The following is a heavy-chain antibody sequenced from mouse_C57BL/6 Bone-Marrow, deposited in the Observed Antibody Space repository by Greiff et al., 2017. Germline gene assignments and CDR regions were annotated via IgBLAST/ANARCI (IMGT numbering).Heavy chain of an antibody. CDR3: AIDDYDGAWFAY. V-gene: IGHV1-74*01. D-gene: IGHD2-4*01. Sequence: QVQLQQPGAELVKPGASVKVSCKASGYTFTSYWMHWVKQRPGQGLEWIGRIHPYDSDTNYNQKFKGKATLTVDKSSSTAYMQLSSLTSEDSAVYYCAIDDYDGAWFAYWGQGTLVTVSA. J-gene: IGHJ3*01. CDR1: GYTFTSYW. CDR2: IHPYDSDT.